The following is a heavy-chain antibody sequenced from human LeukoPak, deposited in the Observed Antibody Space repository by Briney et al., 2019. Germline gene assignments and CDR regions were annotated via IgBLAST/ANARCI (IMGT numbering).Heavy chain of an antibody. J-gene: IGHJ4*02. V-gene: IGHV4-39*07. CDR2: IYYSGST. D-gene: IGHD1-1*01. CDR1: GGSISSSSYY. CDR3: ARGYRYKNFDY. Sequence: SETLSLTCTVSGGSISSSSYYWGWIRQPPGKGLEWIGSIYYSGSTYYNPSLKSRVTISVDTSKNQFSLKLSSVTAADTAVYYCARGYRYKNFDYWGQGTLVTVSS.